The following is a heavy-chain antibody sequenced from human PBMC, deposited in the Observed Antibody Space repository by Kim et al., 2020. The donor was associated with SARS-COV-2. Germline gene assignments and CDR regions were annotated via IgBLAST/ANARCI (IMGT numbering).Heavy chain of an antibody. CDR1: GATFSGYH. CDR3: ARGHSASWRGYFQL. J-gene: IGHJ1*01. V-gene: IGHV1-69*13. CDR2: IIPVFGTV. Sequence: SVKVSCKASGATFSGYHFSWVRQAPGQGFEWMGGIIPVFGTVKYVQKFQDRLTVTADGSTNTADMDLSSLRSEDTAVYFCARGHSASWRGYFQLWGQGTLVTVSS. D-gene: IGHD6-13*01.